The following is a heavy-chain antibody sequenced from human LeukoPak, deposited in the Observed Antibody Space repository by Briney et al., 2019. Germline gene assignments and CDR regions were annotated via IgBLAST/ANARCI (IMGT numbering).Heavy chain of an antibody. CDR2: ISGSGGST. V-gene: IGHV3-23*01. Sequence: PGGSLRLSCAASGFTFSSYAMSWVRQAPGKGLEWVSAISGSGGSTYYADSVKGRFTISRDNSKNTLFLQINSLRAEDTAVYYCAKFPSETSSGVDYWGQGTLVTVSS. J-gene: IGHJ4*02. CDR1: GFTFSSYA. CDR3: AKFPSETSSGVDY. D-gene: IGHD1-1*01.